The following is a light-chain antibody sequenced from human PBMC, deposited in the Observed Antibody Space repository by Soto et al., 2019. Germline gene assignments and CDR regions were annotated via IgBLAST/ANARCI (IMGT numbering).Light chain of an antibody. CDR1: QSVSSN. Sequence: EIVRTQSPDSLSVSPGERATLSCRASQSVSSNLAWYQQKRGQAPRLLIYGASTRATGIPARFSGSGSGTEFTLTISSLQSEDFAVYYCQQYNKWPLITFGQGTRLEIK. CDR2: GAS. CDR3: QQYNKWPLIT. V-gene: IGKV3-15*01. J-gene: IGKJ5*01.